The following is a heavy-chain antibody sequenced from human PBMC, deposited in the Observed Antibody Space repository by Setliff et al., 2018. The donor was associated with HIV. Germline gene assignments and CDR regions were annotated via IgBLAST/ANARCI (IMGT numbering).Heavy chain of an antibody. J-gene: IGHJ5*02. CDR3: ARDPGGLYCRSTSCQGGCFDP. V-gene: IGHV4-59*11. CDR1: GASISSHY. CDR2: IYYSEAT. D-gene: IGHD2-2*01. Sequence: AETLSLTCTVSGASISSHYWSWIRQSPGKGLEWIGSIYYSEATNNNPSLKSRVTISVDTSKNQLSLKLRSVTAADTAVYYCARDPGGLYCRSTSCQGGCFDPWGQGTLVTVSS.